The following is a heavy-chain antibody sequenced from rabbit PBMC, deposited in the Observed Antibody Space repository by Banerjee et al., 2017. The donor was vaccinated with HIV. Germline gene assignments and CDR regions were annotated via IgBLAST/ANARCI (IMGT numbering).Heavy chain of an antibody. J-gene: IGHJ4*01. CDR1: GFSFSSGYY. V-gene: IGHV1S45*01. CDR2: IYGGISGNT. CDR3: TRNGGDAGSNL. Sequence: QEQLVESGGGLVQPEGSLTLTCTASGFSFSSGYYMCWVRQAPGKGLEWIGCIYGGISGNTDYASWAKGRFTISKTSSTTVTLQMTSLTAADTATYFCTRNGGDAGSNLWGPGTLVTVS. D-gene: IGHD4-2*01.